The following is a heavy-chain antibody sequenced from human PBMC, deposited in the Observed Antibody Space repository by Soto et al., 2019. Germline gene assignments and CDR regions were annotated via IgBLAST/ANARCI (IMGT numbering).Heavy chain of an antibody. CDR3: AKDGAATPLNLRYSIHDY. CDR1: GFTFSSYA. V-gene: IGHV3-23*01. D-gene: IGHD2-15*01. CDR2: ISGSGGST. J-gene: IGHJ4*02. Sequence: EVQLLESGGGLVQPGGSLRLSCAASGFTFSSYAMSWVRQAPGKGLEWVSAISGSGGSTYYADSVKGRFTISRDNSKDTMYLQMNSLRSEDTAVYYCAKDGAATPLNLRYSIHDYWGQGTLVTVSS.